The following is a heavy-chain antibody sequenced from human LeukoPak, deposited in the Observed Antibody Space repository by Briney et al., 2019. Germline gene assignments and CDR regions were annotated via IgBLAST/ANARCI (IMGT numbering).Heavy chain of an antibody. CDR1: GLTFSTYW. CDR3: ARDLDWILFDY. CDR2: IRTEGTTT. D-gene: IGHD3-9*01. V-gene: IGHV3-74*03. Sequence: PGRSLRLSCAASGLTFSTYWMHWVRQAPGKGLVWVARIRTEGTTTAYADSVKGRFTISRDNAKNTLFLQMNSLSAEDTAVYYCARDLDWILFDYWGQGTLVTVSS. J-gene: IGHJ4*02.